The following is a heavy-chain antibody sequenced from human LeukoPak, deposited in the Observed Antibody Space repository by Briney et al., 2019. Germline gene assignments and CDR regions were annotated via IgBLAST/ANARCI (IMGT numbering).Heavy chain of an antibody. CDR2: IIPILGIA. Sequence: ASVKVSCKASGGTFSSYAISWVRQAPGQGLEWMGRIIPILGIANYAQKFQGRVTITADKSTSTAYMELSSLRAEDTAVYYCARGGRHYYGSGTQVDYWGQGTLVTVSS. CDR3: ARGGRHYYGSGTQVDY. D-gene: IGHD3-10*01. J-gene: IGHJ4*02. V-gene: IGHV1-69*04. CDR1: GGTFSSYA.